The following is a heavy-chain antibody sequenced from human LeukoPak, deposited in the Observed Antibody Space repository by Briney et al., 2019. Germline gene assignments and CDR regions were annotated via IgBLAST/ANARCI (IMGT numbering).Heavy chain of an antibody. J-gene: IGHJ4*02. CDR1: GGSISSSSYY. D-gene: IGHD6-13*01. Sequence: SETLSLTCTVSGGSISSSSYYWGWIRQPPGKGLEWIGSIYYSGSTYYNPSLKSRVTISVDTSKNQFALKVTSVTAADTAVYYCARGGIKWGWQQLVRCYFDYWGQGTLVTVSS. CDR3: ARGGIKWGWQQLVRCYFDY. V-gene: IGHV4-39*06. CDR2: IYYSGST.